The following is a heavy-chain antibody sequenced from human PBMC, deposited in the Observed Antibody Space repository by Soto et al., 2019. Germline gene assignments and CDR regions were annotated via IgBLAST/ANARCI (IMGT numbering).Heavy chain of an antibody. V-gene: IGHV3-30*18. CDR2: ISYDGSNK. D-gene: IGHD3-16*01. Sequence: GGSLILSCAASGFTFSSYGMHWVRQAPGKGLEWVAVISYDGSNKYYADSVKGRFTISRDNSKNTLYLQMNSLRAEDTAVYYCAKTRGTYSYYYYGMDVWGQGTTVTVSS. J-gene: IGHJ6*02. CDR3: AKTRGTYSYYYYGMDV. CDR1: GFTFSSYG.